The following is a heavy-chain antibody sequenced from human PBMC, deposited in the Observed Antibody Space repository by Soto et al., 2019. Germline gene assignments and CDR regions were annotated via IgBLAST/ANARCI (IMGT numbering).Heavy chain of an antibody. J-gene: IGHJ4*02. D-gene: IGHD6-19*01. CDR2: IYYSGST. V-gene: IGHV4-39*01. CDR3: ARQLLRAVAGLDFDY. Sequence: QLQLQESGPGLVKPSETLSLTCTVSGGSISSSSYYWGWIRQPPGKGLEWIGSIYYSGSTYYNPSLKSRVTVTVDTSKNQFSLKLSSVTAADTAVYYCARQLLRAVAGLDFDYWGQGTLVTVSS. CDR1: GGSISSSSYY.